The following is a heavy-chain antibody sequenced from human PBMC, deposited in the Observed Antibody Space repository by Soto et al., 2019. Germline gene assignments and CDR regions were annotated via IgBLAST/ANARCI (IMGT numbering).Heavy chain of an antibody. J-gene: IGHJ4*02. D-gene: IGHD5-12*01. CDR3: AREEGYKGFDY. CDR1: GFTFSSYG. CDR2: IWYDGSNK. V-gene: IGHV3-33*01. Sequence: VQLVESGGGVVQPGRSLRLSCAASGFTFSSYGMHWVRQAPGKGLEWVAVIWYDGSNKYYADSVKGRFTISRDNSKNTLYLQMNSLRAEDTAVYYCAREEGYKGFDYWGQGTLVTVSS.